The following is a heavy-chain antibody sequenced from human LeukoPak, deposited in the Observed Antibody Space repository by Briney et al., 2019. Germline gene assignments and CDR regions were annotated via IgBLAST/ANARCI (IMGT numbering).Heavy chain of an antibody. CDR1: GFTFSSYG. CDR2: ISYDGSNK. CDR3: ARAYYGSGSTHWFDP. J-gene: IGHJ5*02. D-gene: IGHD3-10*01. Sequence: GGSLRLSCAASGFTFSSYGMHWVRQAPGKGLEWVAVISYDGSNKYYADSVKGRFTISRDNAKNSLYLQMNSLRAEDTAVYYCARAYYGSGSTHWFDPWGQGTLVTVSS. V-gene: IGHV3-30*03.